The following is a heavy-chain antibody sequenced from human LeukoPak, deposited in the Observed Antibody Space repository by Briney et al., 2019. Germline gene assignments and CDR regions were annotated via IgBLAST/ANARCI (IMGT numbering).Heavy chain of an antibody. V-gene: IGHV3-53*01. CDR3: ARGGRGSAAVVAPRSFDI. CDR1: GFTVSSTH. CDR2: TYTGGNS. D-gene: IGHD3-22*01. J-gene: IGHJ3*02. Sequence: GGSLRLSCEASGFTVSSTHMVWVRQAPGKGLEWVSVTYTGGNSYYAGSVQGRFIVSRDISKNTLYLQMNNLRAEDSALYYCARGGRGSAAVVAPRSFDIWGQGTMVTVSS.